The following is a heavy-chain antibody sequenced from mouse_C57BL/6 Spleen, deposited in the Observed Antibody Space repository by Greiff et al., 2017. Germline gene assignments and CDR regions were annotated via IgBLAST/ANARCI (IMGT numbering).Heavy chain of an antibody. J-gene: IGHJ3*01. CDR1: GYAFSSYW. Sequence: QVHVKQSGAELVKPGASVKISCKASGYAFSSYWMNWVKQRPGKGLEWIGQIYPGDGDTNYNGKFKGKATLTADKSSSTAYMQLSSLTSEDSAVYFCARKEELGSWFAYWGQGTLVTVSA. CDR3: ARKEELGSWFAY. D-gene: IGHD4-1*01. CDR2: IYPGDGDT. V-gene: IGHV1-80*01.